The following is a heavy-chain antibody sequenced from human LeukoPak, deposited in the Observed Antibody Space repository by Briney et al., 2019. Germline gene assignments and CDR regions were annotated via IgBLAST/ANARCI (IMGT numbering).Heavy chain of an antibody. D-gene: IGHD1-26*01. J-gene: IGHJ3*02. Sequence: PGGSLRLSCAASGCTFSSYSMNWVRQAPGKGLEWVSSISSSGSYIYYADSVKGRFTISRDNAKNSLYLQMNSLRAEDTAVYYCARDRSSVGATGDAFDIWGQGTMVTVSS. CDR1: GCTFSSYS. CDR2: ISSSGSYI. V-gene: IGHV3-21*01. CDR3: ARDRSSVGATGDAFDI.